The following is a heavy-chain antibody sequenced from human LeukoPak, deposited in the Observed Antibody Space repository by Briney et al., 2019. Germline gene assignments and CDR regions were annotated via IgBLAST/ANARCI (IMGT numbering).Heavy chain of an antibody. V-gene: IGHV3-64*02. D-gene: IGHD2-21*01. J-gene: IGHJ4*02. CDR1: GFTFSSYS. Sequence: GGSLRLSCAASGFTFSSYSMHWVRQAPGKGLEYVSVISSDGDNTHYADSVKGRFTISRDNSKNTLYLQMGSLRAEDMAVYYCARAALEYCGGDCLDYWGQGTLVT. CDR2: ISSDGDNT. CDR3: ARAALEYCGGDCLDY.